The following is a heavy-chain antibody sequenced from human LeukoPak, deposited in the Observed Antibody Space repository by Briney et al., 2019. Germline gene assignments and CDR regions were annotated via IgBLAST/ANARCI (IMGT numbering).Heavy chain of an antibody. D-gene: IGHD3-16*01. V-gene: IGHV3-30-3*01. CDR1: GFPFSRYA. CDR2: ISFDGGIK. J-gene: IGHJ3*02. Sequence: PGGSLRLSCAASGFPFSRYAMPWVRQAPGKGLEWVAVISFDGGIKYYADSVKGRFTISRDNAKNSLYLQMNSLRVEDTALYYCVKDPGGIGPAFAIWGQGTMVTVSP. CDR3: VKDPGGIGPAFAI.